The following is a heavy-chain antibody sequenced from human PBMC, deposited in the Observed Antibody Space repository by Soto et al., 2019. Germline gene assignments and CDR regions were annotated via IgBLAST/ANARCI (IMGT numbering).Heavy chain of an antibody. CDR1: GGSISRYY. Sequence: PSETLSLTCTVSGGSISRYYWSWIRQPPGKGLEWIGYMYNTGSTVYNPSFKSRVTMSVDTSKNQFSLKLSSVTAADTAVYYCARSPGGIWDVWGQGTTVTVSS. D-gene: IGHD3-16*01. CDR3: ARSPGGIWDV. J-gene: IGHJ6*02. V-gene: IGHV4-59*01. CDR2: MYNTGST.